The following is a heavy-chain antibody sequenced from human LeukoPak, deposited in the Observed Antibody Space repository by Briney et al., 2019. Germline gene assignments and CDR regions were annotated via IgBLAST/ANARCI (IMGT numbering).Heavy chain of an antibody. CDR3: ARVLEYSGRWFDP. Sequence: SVKVSCKASGGTFRSYAISWVRQAPGQGLEWMGRIIPIFGIANYAQKFQGRVTITADKSTSTAYMELSSLRSEDTAVYYCARVLEYSGRWFDPWGQGTLVTVSS. CDR1: GGTFRSYA. D-gene: IGHD3-3*01. J-gene: IGHJ5*02. V-gene: IGHV1-69*04. CDR2: IIPIFGIA.